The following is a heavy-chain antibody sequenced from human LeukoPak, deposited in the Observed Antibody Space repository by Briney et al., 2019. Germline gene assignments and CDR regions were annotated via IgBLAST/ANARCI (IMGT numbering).Heavy chain of an antibody. D-gene: IGHD4-17*01. Sequence: PSQTLSLTCTVSGGSISSGGYYWSWIRQPPGKGLEWIGYIYHSGSTYYNPSLKSRDTISVDRSKSQFSLKLSSVTAADTAVYYCARYGDPFDYWGQGTLVTVSS. CDR3: ARYGDPFDY. CDR1: GGSISSGGYY. J-gene: IGHJ4*02. V-gene: IGHV4-30-2*01. CDR2: IYHSGST.